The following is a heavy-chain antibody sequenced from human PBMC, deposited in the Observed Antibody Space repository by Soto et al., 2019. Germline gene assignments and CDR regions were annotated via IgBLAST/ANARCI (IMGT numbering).Heavy chain of an antibody. V-gene: IGHV1-8*01. CDR2: MNPNSGRT. Sequence: ASVKVSCKASGYTFTGYDITWVRQATGQGLEWMGWMNPNSGRTVYSKKFQGRVTMTMNTSISTAYMELSSLRSGDTALYFCARGYNSSRNPGNLDYWGQGTLVTVSS. J-gene: IGHJ4*02. D-gene: IGHD1-1*01. CDR3: ARGYNSSRNPGNLDY. CDR1: GYTFTGYD.